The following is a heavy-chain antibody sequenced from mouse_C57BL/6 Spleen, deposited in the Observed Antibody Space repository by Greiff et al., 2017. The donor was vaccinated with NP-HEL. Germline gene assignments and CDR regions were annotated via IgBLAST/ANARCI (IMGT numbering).Heavy chain of an antibody. CDR1: GYTFTSYT. V-gene: IGHV1-4*01. D-gene: IGHD3-2*02. CDR3: AREKRETAQASPWFAY. J-gene: IGHJ3*01. CDR2: INPSSGYT. Sequence: QVQLQQSGAELARPGASVKMSCKASGYTFTSYTMHWVKQRPGQGLEWIGYINPSSGYTKYNQKFKDKATLTADKSSSTAYMQLSSLTSEDSAVYYCAREKRETAQASPWFAYWGQGTLVTVSA.